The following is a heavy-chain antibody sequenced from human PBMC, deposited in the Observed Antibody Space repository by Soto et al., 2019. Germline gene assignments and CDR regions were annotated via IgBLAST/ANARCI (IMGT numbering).Heavy chain of an antibody. V-gene: IGHV4-39*01. Sequence: SETLSLTCTVSGGSIRGSRDYWGWIRQPPEKGLEWIGSFRYSGSTYYNRSLKSRVTISVDTSKNQFSLKLSSVTAADTAVYYCARQTSPGEILYQGWFDPWGQGTLVTVSS. CDR1: GGSIRGSRDY. CDR2: FRYSGST. D-gene: IGHD2-8*01. J-gene: IGHJ5*02. CDR3: ARQTSPGEILYQGWFDP.